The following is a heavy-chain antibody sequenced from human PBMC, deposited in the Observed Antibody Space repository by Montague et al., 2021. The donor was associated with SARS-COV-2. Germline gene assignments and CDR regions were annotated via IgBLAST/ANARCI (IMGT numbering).Heavy chain of an antibody. CDR2: IYYSGST. D-gene: IGHD3-3*01. Sequence: SETLSLTCTVSGGSISSYYWSWIRQPPGKGLEWIGYIYYSGSTNYNPSLKSRVTISVDTSKNQFSLKLSSVTAADTAVYYCASLTDPGNFWGDLQYCFDFWGQGTLVTVSS. CDR1: GGSISSYY. J-gene: IGHJ4*02. V-gene: IGHV4-59*01. CDR3: ASLTDPGNFWGDLQYCFDF.